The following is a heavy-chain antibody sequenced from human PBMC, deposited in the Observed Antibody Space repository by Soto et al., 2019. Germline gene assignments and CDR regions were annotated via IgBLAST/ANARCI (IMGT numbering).Heavy chain of an antibody. CDR2: ISWNSGSI. J-gene: IGHJ6*02. CDR3: AKDKGGVGYYGMDV. D-gene: IGHD3-10*01. Sequence: GGSLRLSCAASGFTFDDYAMHWVRQAPGKGLEWVSGISWNSGSIGYADSVKGRFTISRDNAKNSLYLQMNSLRAEDTALYYCAKDKGGVGYYGMDVWGQGTTVTVSS. CDR1: GFTFDDYA. V-gene: IGHV3-9*01.